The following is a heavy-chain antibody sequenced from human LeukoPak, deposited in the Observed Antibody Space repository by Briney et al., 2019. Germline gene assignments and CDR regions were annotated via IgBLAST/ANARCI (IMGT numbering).Heavy chain of an antibody. CDR1: GFTFISYP. V-gene: IGHV3-30-3*01. CDR3: ARDYGGAAAGTDYYYYYGMDV. J-gene: IGHJ6*02. Sequence: GGSLSPSCAAPGFTFISYPMHWARQAPGKGLEGVAVISYDGSNKYYADSVKVRFTISRDNSKNTLHLQRSSLRAEDTAVYYCARDYGGAAAGTDYYYYYGMDVWGQGTTVTVSS. CDR2: ISYDGSNK. D-gene: IGHD6-13*01.